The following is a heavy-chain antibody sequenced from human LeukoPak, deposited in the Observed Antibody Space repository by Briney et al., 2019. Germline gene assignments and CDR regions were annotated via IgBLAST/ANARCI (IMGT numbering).Heavy chain of an antibody. J-gene: IGHJ6*02. CDR2: ISGGST. D-gene: IGHD2-2*01. Sequence: GGSLRLSCAASGFTVSSNEMSWVRQAPGKGLEWVSSISGGSTYYADSRKGRFTISGDNSKNTLHLQMNSLRAEDTAVYYCARMRGELVVAAAIFDAMGVWGQGTTVTVSS. CDR1: GFTVSSNE. V-gene: IGHV3-38-3*01. CDR3: ARMRGELVVAAAIFDAMGV.